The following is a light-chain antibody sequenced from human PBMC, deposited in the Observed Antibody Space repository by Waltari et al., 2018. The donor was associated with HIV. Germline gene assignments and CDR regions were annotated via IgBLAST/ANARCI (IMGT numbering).Light chain of an antibody. CDR1: SSDVGSYNL. V-gene: IGLV2-23*02. CDR3: RSYAGNSIP. Sequence: QSALTQPASVSGSFGQSITISCTGTSSDVGSYNLVSWYQHHPGKAPKLIIYEVSKRPSGVSYRFSGSKSGNTASLTVSGLQAEDEADYYCRSYAGNSIPFGGGTKLTVL. CDR2: EVS. J-gene: IGLJ2*01.